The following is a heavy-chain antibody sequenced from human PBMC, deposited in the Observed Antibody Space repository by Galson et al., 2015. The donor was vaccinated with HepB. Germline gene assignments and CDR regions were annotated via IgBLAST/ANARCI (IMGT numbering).Heavy chain of an antibody. CDR2: ISGSGGST. D-gene: IGHD3-16*02. V-gene: IGHV3-23*01. CDR3: AKASVLDYVILPFDY. J-gene: IGHJ4*02. CDR1: GFIFSSYA. Sequence: SLRLSCAASGFIFSSYAMSWVRQAPGKGLEWVSGISGSGGSTYYADSVRGRFTISRDNSKDTLFLQMNSLRAEDTAVYYCAKASVLDYVILPFDYWGLGTLVTVSS.